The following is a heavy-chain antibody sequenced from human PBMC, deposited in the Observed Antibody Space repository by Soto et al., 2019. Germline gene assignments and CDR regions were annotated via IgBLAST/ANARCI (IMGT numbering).Heavy chain of an antibody. CDR3: ATAGFYYYGMDV. V-gene: IGHV1-24*01. Sequence: ASVKVSCKVSGYTLTELSMHWVRQAPGKGLEWMGGFDPEDGETIYAQKFQGRVTMTEDTSTDTAYMELSSLRSEDTAVYYCATAGFYYYGMDVLGQGTTVTVSS. CDR2: FDPEDGET. CDR1: GYTLTELS. J-gene: IGHJ6*02. D-gene: IGHD3-10*01.